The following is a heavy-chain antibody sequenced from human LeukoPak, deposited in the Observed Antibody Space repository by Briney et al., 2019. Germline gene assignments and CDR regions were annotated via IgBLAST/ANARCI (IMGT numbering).Heavy chain of an antibody. CDR1: GYTFTGYY. CDR3: ASAYYGSGSYQLTGAFDI. J-gene: IGHJ3*02. Sequence: GASVKVSCKASGYTFTGYYMHWVRQAPGQGLEWMGWINPNSGGTNYAQKFQGRVTMTRDMSTSTVYMELSSLRSEDTAVYYCASAYYGSGSYQLTGAFDIWGQGTMVTVSS. D-gene: IGHD3-10*01. CDR2: INPNSGGT. V-gene: IGHV1-2*02.